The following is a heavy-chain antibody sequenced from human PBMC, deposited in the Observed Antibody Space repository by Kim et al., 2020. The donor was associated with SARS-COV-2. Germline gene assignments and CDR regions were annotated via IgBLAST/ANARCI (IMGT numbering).Heavy chain of an antibody. CDR3: EASDY. J-gene: IGHJ4*02. V-gene: IGHV3-23*01. Sequence: GVRTHSADSVKGRCTTSRDNSKSTLFLQMNSLRGEDTAVYYCEASDYWGQGSLVTVSS. CDR2: GVRT.